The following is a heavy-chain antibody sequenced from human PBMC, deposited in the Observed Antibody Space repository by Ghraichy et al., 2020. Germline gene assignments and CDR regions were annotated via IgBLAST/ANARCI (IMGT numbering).Heavy chain of an antibody. D-gene: IGHD6-13*01. V-gene: IGHV3-7*01. J-gene: IGHJ6*02. CDR1: GFTFSSYW. Sequence: GGSLRLSCAASGFTFSSYWMSWVRQAPGKGLEWMANIKQDGSEKYYVDSVKGRFTISRDNAKNSLYLQMNSLRAEDTAVYYCARVTLGIAAAGYYYYYYGMDVWGQGTTVTVSS. CDR2: IKQDGSEK. CDR3: ARVTLGIAAAGYYYYYYGMDV.